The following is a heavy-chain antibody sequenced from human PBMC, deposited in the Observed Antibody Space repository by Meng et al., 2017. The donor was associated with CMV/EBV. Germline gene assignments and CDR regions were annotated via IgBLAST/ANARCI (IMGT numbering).Heavy chain of an antibody. CDR2: IRGSGGST. V-gene: IGHV3-23*01. D-gene: IGHD3-3*01. CDR3: ATETIFGVASYGMDV. CDR1: GLTFSSYA. Sequence: GESLKISCAASGLTFSSYAMSWVRLAPGKGLEWVSAIRGSGGSTYYADSVKGRFTISRDNSKNTLYLQMNSLRAEDTAVYYCATETIFGVASYGMDVWGQGTTVTVSS. J-gene: IGHJ6*02.